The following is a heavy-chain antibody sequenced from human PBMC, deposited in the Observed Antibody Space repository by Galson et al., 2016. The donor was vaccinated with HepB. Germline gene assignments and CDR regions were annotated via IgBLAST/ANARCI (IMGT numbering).Heavy chain of an antibody. CDR3: ARCSGWSSNWFDP. J-gene: IGHJ5*02. CDR1: GFTFSSYS. V-gene: IGHV3-21*01. Sequence: SLRLSCAASGFTFSSYSMNWVRQAPGKGLEWVSAISSSSTYIHYADSVKGRFTISRDNAKNSLYLQMNSLRAEDTAVYYCARCSGWSSNWFDPWGQGTLVTVSS. D-gene: IGHD6-19*01. CDR2: ISSSSTYI.